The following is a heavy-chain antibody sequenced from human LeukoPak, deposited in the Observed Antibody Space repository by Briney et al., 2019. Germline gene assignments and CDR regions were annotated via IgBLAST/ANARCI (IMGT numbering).Heavy chain of an antibody. D-gene: IGHD2-15*01. J-gene: IGHJ5*02. V-gene: IGHV1-69*13. CDR3: ARAWPLATGTGWFDP. CDR2: IIPIFGTA. Sequence: SVKVSCKASGGTFSSYAISWVRQAPGQGLEWMGGIIPIFGTANYAQKFQGRVTITADESTSTAYMELSSLRSEDTAVYYCARAWPLATGTGWFDPWGQGTLVTVSS. CDR1: GGTFSSYA.